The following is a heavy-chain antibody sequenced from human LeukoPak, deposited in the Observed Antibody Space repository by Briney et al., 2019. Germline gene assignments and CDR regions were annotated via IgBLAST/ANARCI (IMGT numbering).Heavy chain of an antibody. CDR1: GGSISSGSYY. V-gene: IGHV4-61*01. CDR3: ARRVVWFGDPGSWYFDL. Sequence: SQTLSLTCTVSGGSISSGSYYWSWIRQPPGKGLEWIGYIYYSGSTNYNPSLKSRVTISVDTSKNQFSLKLSSVTAADTAVYYCARRVVWFGDPGSWYFDLWGRGTLVTVSS. CDR2: IYYSGST. D-gene: IGHD3-10*01. J-gene: IGHJ2*01.